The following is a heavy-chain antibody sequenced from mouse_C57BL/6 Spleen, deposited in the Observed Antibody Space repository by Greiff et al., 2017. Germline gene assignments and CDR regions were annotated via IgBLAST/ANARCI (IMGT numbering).Heavy chain of an antibody. Sequence: EVQLQESGGGLVKPGGSLKLSCAASGFTFSSYTMSWVRQTPEKRLEWVATISGGGGNTYYPDSVKGRFTISRDNDKNTLYLQMSSLRSEDTALYYCARQGYYFDYWGQGTTLTVSS. CDR2: ISGGGGNT. CDR3: ARQGYYFDY. J-gene: IGHJ2*01. CDR1: GFTFSSYT. V-gene: IGHV5-9*01.